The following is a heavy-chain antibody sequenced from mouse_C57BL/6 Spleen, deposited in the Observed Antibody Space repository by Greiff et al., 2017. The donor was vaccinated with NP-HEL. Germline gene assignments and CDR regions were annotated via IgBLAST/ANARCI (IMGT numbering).Heavy chain of an antibody. Sequence: EVMLVESGGDLVKPGGSLKLSCAASGFTFSSYGMSWVRQTPDKRLEWVATISSGGSYTYYPDSVKGRFTISRDNAKNTLYLQMSSLKSEDTAMYYCARRDDYDWLAYWGQGTLVTVSA. CDR3: ARRDDYDWLAY. V-gene: IGHV5-6*02. D-gene: IGHD2-4*01. CDR2: ISSGGSYT. J-gene: IGHJ3*01. CDR1: GFTFSSYG.